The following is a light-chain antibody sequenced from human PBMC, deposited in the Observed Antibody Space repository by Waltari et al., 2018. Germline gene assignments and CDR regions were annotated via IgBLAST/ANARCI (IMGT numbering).Light chain of an antibody. V-gene: IGLV1-47*01. CDR1: SSTIGRNY. CDR3: AAWDDSLSGLV. CDR2: KNK. Sequence: QSVLTQPPSASGTPGQKVTTSCNGSSSTIGRNYVYWYQQFPGTAPKLLTFKNKQRPSGVPDRFSDSKSGTSASLAINGLRSEDEADYYCAAWDDSLSGLVLGGGTKVTVL. J-gene: IGLJ3*02.